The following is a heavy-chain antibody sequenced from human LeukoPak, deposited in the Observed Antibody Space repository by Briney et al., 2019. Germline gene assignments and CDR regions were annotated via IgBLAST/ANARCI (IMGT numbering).Heavy chain of an antibody. J-gene: IGHJ4*02. CDR2: IKEGGSEE. CDR3: ARDFPRWYSSSWFFDY. Sequence: GGSLRLSCAASGFTFSSYWMSWVRQAPGKGLEWVANIKEGGSEEYYVESVKGRFTISRDNAKNSLYVQMNSLRAEDTAVYYCARDFPRWYSSSWFFDYWGQGSLVTVSS. CDR1: GFTFSSYW. V-gene: IGHV3-7*04. D-gene: IGHD6-13*01.